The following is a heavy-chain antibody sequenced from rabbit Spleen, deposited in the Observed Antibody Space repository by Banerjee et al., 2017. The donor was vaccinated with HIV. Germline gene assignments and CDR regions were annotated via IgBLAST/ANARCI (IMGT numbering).Heavy chain of an antibody. CDR1: GFDFSAYTF. V-gene: IGHV1S40*01. CDR2: IYTGNGKN. Sequence: LVEYGGDLVQPGASLTLTCTASGFDFSAYTFMCWVRQAPGKGLEWIGFIYTGNGKNYYASWAKGRFTISKTSSTTVTLQVPSLTAADTATYFCTRDDGSGHYIDGYFNLWGPGTLVTVS. CDR3: TRDDGSGHYIDGYFNL. J-gene: IGHJ4*01. D-gene: IGHD1-1*01.